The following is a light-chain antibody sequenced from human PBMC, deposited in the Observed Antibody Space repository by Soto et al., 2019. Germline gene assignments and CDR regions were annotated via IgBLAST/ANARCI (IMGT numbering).Light chain of an antibody. CDR2: YXS. V-gene: IGKV1-9*01. CDR1: HGITTY. J-gene: IGKJ1*01. Sequence: DIQLTQSPSFLLSSVGDRVTISXRASHGITTYLSWYQKTPGXPPKXXXAYXSSLERGGPSRLSGSGSETEFTLTISSLHPYDFANYYYQQYKSDSPTFGQGTKVDIK. CDR3: QQYKSDSPT.